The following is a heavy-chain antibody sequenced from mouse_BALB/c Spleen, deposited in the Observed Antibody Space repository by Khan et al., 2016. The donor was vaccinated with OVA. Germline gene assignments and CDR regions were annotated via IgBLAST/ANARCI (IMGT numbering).Heavy chain of an antibody. Sequence: VHVKQSGAELVKSGATVKLSCTASGLNIKDTYMQWLKQWPEQGLEWIGRIDPPNGNTKYDPKFPGKAIIIAETSSKPAYLQLRSLTSEDTAVYYCARMARKWGRGTTLTVSS. V-gene: IGHV14-3*02. CDR1: GLNIKDTY. CDR2: IDPPNGNT. CDR3: ARMARK. J-gene: IGHJ2*01.